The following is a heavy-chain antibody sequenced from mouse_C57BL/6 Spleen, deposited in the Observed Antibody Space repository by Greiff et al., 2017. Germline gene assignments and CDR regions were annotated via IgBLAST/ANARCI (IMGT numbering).Heavy chain of an antibody. CDR3: ARAYGSSYGWYFDV. J-gene: IGHJ1*03. CDR2: IWSDGST. Sequence: QVQLKQSGPGLVAPSQSLSITCTVSGFSLTSYGVHWVRQPPGKGLEWLVVIWSDGSTTYNSALKSRLSISKDNSKSQVFLKMNSLQTDDTAMYYCARAYGSSYGWYFDVWGTGTTVTVSS. D-gene: IGHD1-1*01. CDR1: GFSLTSYG. V-gene: IGHV2-6*03.